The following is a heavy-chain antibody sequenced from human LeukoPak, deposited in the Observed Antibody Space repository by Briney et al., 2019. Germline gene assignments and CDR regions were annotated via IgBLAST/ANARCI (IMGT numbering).Heavy chain of an antibody. V-gene: IGHV1-46*01. CDR1: GYTFTSYY. D-gene: IGHD3-10*01. Sequence: ASVKVPCKASGYTFTSYYMHWVRQAPGQGLEWMGIINPAGGSTTYAHQFQGRVTMTSDTSASTVYMDVSSLRSEDTAVYYCARALLWFGDLHDYWGQGSLVTVSS. CDR2: INPAGGST. CDR3: ARALLWFGDLHDY. J-gene: IGHJ4*02.